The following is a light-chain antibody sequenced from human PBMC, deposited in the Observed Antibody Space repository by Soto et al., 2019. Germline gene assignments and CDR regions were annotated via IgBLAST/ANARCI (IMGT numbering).Light chain of an antibody. CDR3: QQYASYWT. CDR2: KAS. V-gene: IGKV1-5*03. J-gene: IGKJ1*01. Sequence: DIQLTQSPSFLSASVGDRVTITCRASQNIRSWLAWYQQKPGKAPKLLIYKASSLESGVPSRFSGSGSGTEFTLTISSLQPDDFATYYCQQYASYWTFGQGTKVDIK. CDR1: QNIRSW.